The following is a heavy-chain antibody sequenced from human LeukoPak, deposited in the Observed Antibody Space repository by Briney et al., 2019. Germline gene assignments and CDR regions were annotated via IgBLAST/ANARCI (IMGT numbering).Heavy chain of an antibody. CDR3: ARGEYSSPSVWFDP. V-gene: IGHV4-34*01. J-gene: IGHJ5*02. D-gene: IGHD6-6*01. CDR1: GGSFSGYY. Sequence: SETLSLTCAVYGGSFSGYYWSWIRQPPGKGLEWIGEINHSGSTNYNPSLKSRVTISVDTSKNQFSLKLSSVTAADTAVYYCARGEYSSPSVWFDPWGQGTLVTVSS. CDR2: INHSGST.